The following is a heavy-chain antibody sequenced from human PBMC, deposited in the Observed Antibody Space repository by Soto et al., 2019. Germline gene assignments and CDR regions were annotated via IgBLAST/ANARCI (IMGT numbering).Heavy chain of an antibody. CDR3: ARDSSSSSHYYGMDV. CDR2: INPNSGGT. V-gene: IGHV1-2*02. CDR1: GYTFTGYY. Sequence: ASVKVSCKASGYTFTGYYMHWVRQAPGQGLEWMGWINPNSGGTNYAQKFQGRVTMTRDTSISTAYMELSRLRSDDTAVYYCARDSSSSSHYYGMDVWRQGTTVTVSS. D-gene: IGHD6-6*01. J-gene: IGHJ6*02.